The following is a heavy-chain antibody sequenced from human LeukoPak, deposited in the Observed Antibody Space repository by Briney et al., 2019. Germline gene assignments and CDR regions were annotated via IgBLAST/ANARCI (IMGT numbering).Heavy chain of an antibody. Sequence: PSETLSLTCTVSGGSISTYYWNWIRQPAGKGLEWIGRIYTNGSTNYNPSLKSRVSISIDKSKNQFSLRLSSVTAADTAVYYCARGNSSSSCDYWGQGTLVTVSS. J-gene: IGHJ4*02. CDR3: ARGNSSSSCDY. CDR1: GGSISTYY. V-gene: IGHV4-4*07. D-gene: IGHD6-6*01. CDR2: IYTNGST.